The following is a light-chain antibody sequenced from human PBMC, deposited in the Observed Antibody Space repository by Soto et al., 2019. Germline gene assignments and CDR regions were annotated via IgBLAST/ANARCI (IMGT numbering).Light chain of an antibody. CDR2: GAS. V-gene: IGKV3-15*01. J-gene: IGKJ3*01. CDR1: QSVSSD. Sequence: EVVMTQSPATLSLSPGERATLSCRASQSVSSDLAWYQQKPGQAPRLLIYGASTRATDIPARFSGGGSGTEFTLTISSLQSEDFAIYYCQQYNDWPPITFGPGTIVDVK. CDR3: QQYNDWPPIT.